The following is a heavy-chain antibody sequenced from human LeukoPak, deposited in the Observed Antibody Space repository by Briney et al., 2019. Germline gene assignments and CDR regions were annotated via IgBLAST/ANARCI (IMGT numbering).Heavy chain of an antibody. Sequence: SETLSLTCTVSGGSISSSSYYWGWIRQPPGKGLEWIGSIYYSGSTYYNPSLKSRVTISVDTSKNQFSLKLSSVTAADTAVYYCARSPIPAYCGGDCLDAFDIWGQGTMVTVSS. CDR3: ARSPIPAYCGGDCLDAFDI. CDR2: IYYSGST. V-gene: IGHV4-39*07. D-gene: IGHD2-21*02. J-gene: IGHJ3*02. CDR1: GGSISSSSYY.